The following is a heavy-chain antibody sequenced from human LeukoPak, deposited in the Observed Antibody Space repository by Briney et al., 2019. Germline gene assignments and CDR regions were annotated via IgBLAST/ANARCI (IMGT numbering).Heavy chain of an antibody. CDR3: AKDISDHGMDV. CDR2: ISYDGSNK. Sequence: PSGGSLRLSCAASGFTFSSYGMHWVRQAPGKGLEWVAVISYDGSNKYYADSVKGRFTISRDNSKNTLYLQMNSLRAEDTAVYYCAKDISDHGMDVWGQGTTVTVSS. J-gene: IGHJ6*02. CDR1: GFTFSSYG. V-gene: IGHV3-30*18. D-gene: IGHD2/OR15-2a*01.